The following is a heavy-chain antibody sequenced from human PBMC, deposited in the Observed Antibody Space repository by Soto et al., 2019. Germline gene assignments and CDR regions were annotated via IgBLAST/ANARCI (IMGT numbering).Heavy chain of an antibody. D-gene: IGHD3-3*01. CDR1: GSSLNIPGAS. CDR2: ISWNDDK. Sequence: SGPTLVNPTQTLTLTCTFSGSSLNIPGASMGWIRQPPGKPLEWLALISWNDDKQYSPSLKSRLAITKDTSKNQVVLTITNMDPVDTATYFCTRSGYAKGPPAFWGQGTRVTVSS. J-gene: IGHJ4*02. CDR3: TRSGYAKGPPAF. V-gene: IGHV2-5*01.